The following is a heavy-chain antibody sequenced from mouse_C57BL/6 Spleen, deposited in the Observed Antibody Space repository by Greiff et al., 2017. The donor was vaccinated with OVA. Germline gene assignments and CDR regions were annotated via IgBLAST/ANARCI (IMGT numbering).Heavy chain of an antibody. CDR2: IWTGGGT. D-gene: IGHD2-2*01. Sequence: VQVVESGPGLVAPSHSLSITCTVSGFSLTSYAISWVRQPPGKGLEWLGVIWTGGGTNYNSALKSRLSISKDNSKSQVFLKMNSLQTDDTARYYCARNMVTTTGYFDYWGQGTTLTVSS. CDR1: GFSLTSYA. CDR3: ARNMVTTTGYFDY. V-gene: IGHV2-9-1*01. J-gene: IGHJ2*01.